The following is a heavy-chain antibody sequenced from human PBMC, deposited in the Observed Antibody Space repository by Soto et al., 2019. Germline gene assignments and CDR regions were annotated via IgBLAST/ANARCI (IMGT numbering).Heavy chain of an antibody. V-gene: IGHV1-69*13. CDR1: GGTFSSYA. D-gene: IGHD3-10*01. Sequence: ASVKVSCKASGGTFSSYAISWVRQAPGQGLEWMGGVIPIFGTANYAQKFQGRVTITADESTSTAYMELSSLRSEDTAVYYCARVVGFITTVVGYYGMDVWGQGTTVTVSS. CDR3: ARVVGFITTVVGYYGMDV. CDR2: VIPIFGTA. J-gene: IGHJ6*02.